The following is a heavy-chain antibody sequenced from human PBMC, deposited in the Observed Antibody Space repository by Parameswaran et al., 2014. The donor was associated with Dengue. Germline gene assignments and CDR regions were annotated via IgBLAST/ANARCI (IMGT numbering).Heavy chain of an antibody. CDR2: IRSDGVTT. D-gene: IGHD1-14*01. J-gene: IGHJ2*01. CDR3: ARDLQTDRDWFLDL. V-gene: IGHV3-64*01. Sequence: WIRQPPGKGLEFVSAIRSDGVTTYYGSSVRGRFTISRDNSKKTLDLQMGSLRHDDMGVYYCARDLQTDRDWFLDLWGRGTLVTVSS.